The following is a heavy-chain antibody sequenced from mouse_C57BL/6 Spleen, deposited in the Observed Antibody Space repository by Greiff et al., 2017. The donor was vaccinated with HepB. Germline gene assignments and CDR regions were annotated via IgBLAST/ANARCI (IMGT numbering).Heavy chain of an antibody. J-gene: IGHJ4*01. V-gene: IGHV1-50*01. Sequence: QVQLQQSGAELVKPGASVKLSCKASGYTFTSYWMQWVKQRPGQGLEWIGEIDPSDSYTNYNQKFKGKATLTVDTSSSTAYMQLSSLTSEDSAVYYCARRDYYDYDGYAMDYWGQGTSVTVSS. D-gene: IGHD2-4*01. CDR1: GYTFTSYW. CDR2: IDPSDSYT. CDR3: ARRDYYDYDGYAMDY.